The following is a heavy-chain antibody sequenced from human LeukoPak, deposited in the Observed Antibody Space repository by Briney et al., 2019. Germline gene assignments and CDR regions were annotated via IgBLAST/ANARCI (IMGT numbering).Heavy chain of an antibody. CDR1: GGSISSYY. Sequence: SETLSLTCTVSGGSISSYYWTWIRRPAGKGLEWIGRIYTSGSTNYNPSLKSRVTMSVDTSKNQFSLKLSSVTAADTAVYYCARDPRSGWFDYWGQGTLVTVSS. V-gene: IGHV4-4*07. J-gene: IGHJ4*02. CDR3: ARDPRSGWFDY. CDR2: IYTSGST. D-gene: IGHD6-19*01.